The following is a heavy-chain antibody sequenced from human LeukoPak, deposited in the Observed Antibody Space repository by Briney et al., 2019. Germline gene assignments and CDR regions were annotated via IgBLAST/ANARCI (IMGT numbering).Heavy chain of an antibody. V-gene: IGHV4-30-4*01. Sequence: SETLSLTCTVSGGSISSGDYYWSWIRQPPGKGLEWIGYIYYSGSTCYNPSLKSRVTISVDTSKNQFSLKLSSVTAADTAVYYCARAGVTAPYGHFDYWGQGTLVTVSS. CDR1: GGSISSGDYY. CDR3: ARAGVTAPYGHFDY. J-gene: IGHJ4*02. D-gene: IGHD2-21*02. CDR2: IYYSGST.